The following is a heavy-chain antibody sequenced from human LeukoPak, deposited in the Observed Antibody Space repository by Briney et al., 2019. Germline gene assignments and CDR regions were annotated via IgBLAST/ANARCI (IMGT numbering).Heavy chain of an antibody. V-gene: IGHV4-34*01. CDR3: AREVNYYGSGSYYGWNY. J-gene: IGHJ4*02. Sequence: SETLSLTCAVYGGSFSGYYWSWIRQPPGKGLELIGEINHSGSTNYNPSLKSRVTISVDTSKNQFSLKLSSVTAADTAVYYCAREVNYYGSGSYYGWNYWGQGTLVTVSS. CDR1: GGSFSGYY. CDR2: INHSGST. D-gene: IGHD3-10*01.